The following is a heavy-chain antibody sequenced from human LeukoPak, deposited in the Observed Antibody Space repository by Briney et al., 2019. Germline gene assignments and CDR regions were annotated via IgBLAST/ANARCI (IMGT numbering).Heavy chain of an antibody. V-gene: IGHV3-30*04. CDR1: GFTFGDFA. J-gene: IGHJ4*02. CDR3: GRDRLWFGEGSPFYY. D-gene: IGHD3-10*01. Sequence: GRSLRLSCAASGFTFGDFAMYWVRQAPGKGLEWVASILYDGSNDNYAASVKGRFTISRDNSKSTLYLQMDELRDEDTAVYYCGRDRLWFGEGSPFYYWGQGNLVTVSS. CDR2: ILYDGSND.